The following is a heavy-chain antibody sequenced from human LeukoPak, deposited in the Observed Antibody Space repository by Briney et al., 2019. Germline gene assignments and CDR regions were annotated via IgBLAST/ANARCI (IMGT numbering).Heavy chain of an antibody. CDR2: IRSKTFGGTA. V-gene: IGHV3-49*03. CDR1: GFIFGDYA. D-gene: IGHD3-22*01. Sequence: GGSLRLSCTGSGFIFGDYAMSWFRQAPGKGLEWVGFIRSKTFGGTAEYAAAVRDRFIISRDDSKNIAYLQMKSLKMEDTAVYYCARDLYDSSGYYFGHWGQGTLVSVSS. CDR3: ARDLYDSSGYYFGH. J-gene: IGHJ4*02.